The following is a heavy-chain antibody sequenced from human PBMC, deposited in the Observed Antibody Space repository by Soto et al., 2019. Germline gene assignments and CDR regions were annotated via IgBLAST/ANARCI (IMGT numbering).Heavy chain of an antibody. Sequence: SETLSLTCTVSGGSISSYYWSWIRQPPGKGLEWIGYIYYSGSTNYNPSLKSRVTISVDTSKNQFSLKLSSVTAADTAVYYCARERGYYDSLGPWGQGTLVTVSS. V-gene: IGHV4-59*01. CDR1: GGSISSYY. D-gene: IGHD3-22*01. J-gene: IGHJ5*02. CDR3: ARERGYYDSLGP. CDR2: IYYSGST.